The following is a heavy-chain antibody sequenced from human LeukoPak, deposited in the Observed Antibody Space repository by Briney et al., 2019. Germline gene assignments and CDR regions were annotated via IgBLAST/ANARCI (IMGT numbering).Heavy chain of an antibody. D-gene: IGHD3-3*01. Sequence: SETLSLTCAVSGYSISSGYYWGWIRQPPGKRLEWIGSIYHSGSTYYNPSLKSRVTISVDTSKNQFSLKLSSVTAADTAVYYCARLHGDFWSGYSAYYFDYWGQGTLVTVSS. CDR3: ARLHGDFWSGYSAYYFDY. CDR2: IYHSGST. CDR1: GYSISSGYY. V-gene: IGHV4-38-2*01. J-gene: IGHJ4*02.